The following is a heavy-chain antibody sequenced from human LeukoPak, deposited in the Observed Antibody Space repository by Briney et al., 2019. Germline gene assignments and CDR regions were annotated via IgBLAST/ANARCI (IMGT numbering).Heavy chain of an antibody. CDR3: ARGRGIQLWLRYWFDP. CDR2: MYHSGST. J-gene: IGHJ5*02. Sequence: SETLSLTCTVSGYSISSGYYWGWIRQPPGKGLEWIGSMYHSGSTYYKPSLKSRVTISVDTSKNQFSLKLSSVTAADTAVYSCARGRGIQLWLRYWFDPWGQGTLVTVSS. CDR1: GYSISSGYY. V-gene: IGHV4-38-2*02. D-gene: IGHD5-18*01.